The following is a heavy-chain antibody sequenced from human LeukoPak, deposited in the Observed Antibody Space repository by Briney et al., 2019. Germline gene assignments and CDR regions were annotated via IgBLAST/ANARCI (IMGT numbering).Heavy chain of an antibody. D-gene: IGHD1-26*01. V-gene: IGHV1-69*15. Sequence: GSSVKVSCKASGGTFSSYAISWVRQAPGQGLEWMGRIIPIFGTANYAQKFQGRVTITADESTSTAYMELSSLRSEDTAVYYCARAPGHYSGSYXFDYWGQGTLVTVSS. CDR2: IIPIFGTA. CDR1: GGTFSSYA. J-gene: IGHJ4*02. CDR3: ARAPGHYSGSYXFDY.